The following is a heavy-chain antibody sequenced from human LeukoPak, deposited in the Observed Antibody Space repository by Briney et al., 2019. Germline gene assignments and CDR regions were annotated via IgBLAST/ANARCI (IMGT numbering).Heavy chain of an antibody. D-gene: IGHD2-21*02. V-gene: IGHV4-30-2*01. J-gene: IGHJ4*02. CDR2: IYHSGST. Sequence: SETLSLTCTVSGGSISSGGYYWSWIRQPPGKGLEWIGYIYHSGSTYYNPSLKSRVTISVDRSKNQFSLKLSSVTAADTAVYYCARMWVTSGDYPYFDYWGQGTLVTVSS. CDR1: GGSISSGGYY. CDR3: ARMWVTSGDYPYFDY.